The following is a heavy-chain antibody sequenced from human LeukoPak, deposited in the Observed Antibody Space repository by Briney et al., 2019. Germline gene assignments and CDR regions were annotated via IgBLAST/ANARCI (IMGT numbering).Heavy chain of an antibody. J-gene: IGHJ5*02. CDR1: GYTFTGYY. Sequence: ASVKVSCKASGYTFTGYYMHWVRQAPGQGLEWMGWINPNSGGTNYAQKFQGRVPMTRARSISTAYLELSRQRSRDKDATLCAGVGDTGNWNELWGQGTLVTVSS. D-gene: IGHD2-21*01. V-gene: IGHV1-2*02. CDR2: INPNSGGT. CDR3: AGVGDTGNWNEL.